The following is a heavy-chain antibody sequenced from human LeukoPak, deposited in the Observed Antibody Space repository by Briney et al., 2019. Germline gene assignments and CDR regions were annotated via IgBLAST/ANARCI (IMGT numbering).Heavy chain of an antibody. D-gene: IGHD3-22*01. CDR1: GFTFSSYA. J-gene: IGHJ4*02. Sequence: PGRSLRLSCAASGFTFSSYAMHWVRQAPGKGLEWVAVISYDGSNKYYADSVKGRFTISRDNSKNTLYLQMNSLRAEDTAVYYCARDSYDSSGHFDYWGQGTLVTVSS. CDR2: ISYDGSNK. V-gene: IGHV3-30-3*01. CDR3: ARDSYDSSGHFDY.